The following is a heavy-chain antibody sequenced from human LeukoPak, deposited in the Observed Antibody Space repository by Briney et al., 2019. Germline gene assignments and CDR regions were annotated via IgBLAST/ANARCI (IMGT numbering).Heavy chain of an antibody. CDR2: IYYSGST. CDR3: ARLILGYCSGGSCYSPGFVDY. Sequence: SETLSLTCTVSGGSISSYYWSWIRQPPGKGLEWIGYIYYSGSTNYNPSLKSRVTISVDTSKNQFSLKLSSVTAADTAVYYCARLILGYCSGGSCYSPGFVDYWGQGTLVTVSS. V-gene: IGHV4-59*08. CDR1: GGSISSYY. D-gene: IGHD2-15*01. J-gene: IGHJ4*02.